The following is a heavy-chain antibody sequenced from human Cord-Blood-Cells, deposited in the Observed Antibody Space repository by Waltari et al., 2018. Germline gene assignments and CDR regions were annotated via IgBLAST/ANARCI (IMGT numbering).Heavy chain of an antibody. CDR2: IKQDGSGK. CDR1: GFTLSSYW. CDR3: AREEGGELDY. D-gene: IGHD1-7*01. Sequence: EVQLVESGGGLVQPGGSLRLSCAASGFTLSSYWMSWVRQAPGEGLEWVANIKQDGSGKYYVDSVKGRFTISRDNAKNSLYLQMNSLRAEDTAVYYCAREEGGELDYWGQGTLVTVSS. V-gene: IGHV3-7*01. J-gene: IGHJ4*02.